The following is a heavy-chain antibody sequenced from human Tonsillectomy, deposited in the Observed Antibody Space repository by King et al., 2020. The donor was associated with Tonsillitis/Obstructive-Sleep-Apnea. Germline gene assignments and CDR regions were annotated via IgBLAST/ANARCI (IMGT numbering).Heavy chain of an antibody. D-gene: IGHD6-19*01. CDR2: ISGSGGST. J-gene: IGHJ4*02. CDR3: AKGRAAHSSGLSY. CDR1: GFTFSSYA. V-gene: IGHV3-23*04. Sequence: VQLVESGGGLVQPGGSLRLSCAASGFTFSSYAMSWVRQAPGKGLEWVSVISGSGGSTYYADSVKGRFTISRDNSKNTLYLQMNSLRAEDTAVYYWAKGRAAHSSGLSYWGQGTLVTVSS.